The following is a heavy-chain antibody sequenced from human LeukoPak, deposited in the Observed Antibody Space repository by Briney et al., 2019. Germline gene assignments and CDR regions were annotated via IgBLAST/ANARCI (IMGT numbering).Heavy chain of an antibody. CDR3: ARSLTTLTYEGY. Sequence: GGSLRLSCAASGFTFSSYMMNWVRQAPGKGLEWVSSINSGSTYTYYTESVKGRFTVSRDNAKNSLFLQMNSLRAEDAAIYYCARSLTTLTYEGYWGQGTLVTVSS. V-gene: IGHV3-21*01. CDR2: INSGSTYT. D-gene: IGHD1-1*01. J-gene: IGHJ4*02. CDR1: GFTFSSYM.